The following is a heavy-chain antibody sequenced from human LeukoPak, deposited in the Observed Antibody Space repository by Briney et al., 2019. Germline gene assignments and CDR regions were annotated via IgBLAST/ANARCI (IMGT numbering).Heavy chain of an antibody. V-gene: IGHV1-18*01. Sequence: ASVKVSCKASGYMFTSYAISWVRQAPGQGLEWMGWISAYSGNTNYAQRFQGRVTMTTDTSTSTAYMELRSLRSDDTAVYYCARHSYYDSSGYYVYWGQGTLDTVSS. CDR2: ISAYSGNT. J-gene: IGHJ4*02. CDR3: ARHSYYDSSGYYVY. D-gene: IGHD3-22*01. CDR1: GYMFTSYA.